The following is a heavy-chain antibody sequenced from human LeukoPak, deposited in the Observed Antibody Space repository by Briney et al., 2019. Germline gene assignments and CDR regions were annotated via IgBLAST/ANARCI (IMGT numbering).Heavy chain of an antibody. CDR1: GYTFTSYD. CDR3: AREPLRTEHIDY. CDR2: MNPNSGNT. J-gene: IGHJ4*02. Sequence: GASVNVSCTASGYTFTSYDINWVRQATGQGLEWMGWMNPNSGNTGYAQRFQGRVTMTRDTSTRTAYMELSSLRSEDSAVYYCAREPLRTEHIDYWGQGTLVTVSS. D-gene: IGHD1-14*01. V-gene: IGHV1-8*01.